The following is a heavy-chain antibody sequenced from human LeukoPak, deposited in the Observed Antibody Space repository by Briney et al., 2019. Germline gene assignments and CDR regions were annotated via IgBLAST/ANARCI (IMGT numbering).Heavy chain of an antibody. V-gene: IGHV4-34*01. CDR2: INHSGST. J-gene: IGHJ4*02. CDR3: ARGGSIFGVVIKFDY. D-gene: IGHD3-3*01. CDR1: GFTFSSYW. Sequence: PGGSLRLSCAASGFTFSSYWMSWVRQPPGKGLEWIGEINHSGSTNYNPSLKSRVTISVDTSKNQFSLKLSSVTAADTAVYYCARGGSIFGVVIKFDYWGQGTLVTVSS.